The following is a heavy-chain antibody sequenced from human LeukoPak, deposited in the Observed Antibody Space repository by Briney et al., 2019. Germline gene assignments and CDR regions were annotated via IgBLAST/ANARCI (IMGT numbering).Heavy chain of an antibody. J-gene: IGHJ5*01. V-gene: IGHV4-34*01. CDR1: GGSFSGYS. CDR3: ARCDSGGWFFDS. Sequence: SETLSLTCAVSGGSFSGYSWNWIRQPPGKGLEWVGEINQSGSTKYNPSLKSRVTISIDTSKSQFSMRLNSVTAADTALYYCARCDSGGWFFDSWGQGALVTVSS. CDR2: INQSGST. D-gene: IGHD6-19*01.